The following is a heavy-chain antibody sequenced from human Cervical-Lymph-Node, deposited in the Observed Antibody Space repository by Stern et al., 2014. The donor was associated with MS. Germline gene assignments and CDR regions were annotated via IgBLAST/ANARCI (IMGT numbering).Heavy chain of an antibody. Sequence: VQLVESGTEVKKPGSSETVSCKASGDTFTTYAISWVRQAPGQGPEWIGGITPIFNAADYAQKFQGRLTITADRSRSTAYMELSSLTSEDTAVYYCTREVGSLAMDVWGQGTTVIVSS. CDR2: ITPIFNAA. CDR1: GDTFTTYA. D-gene: IGHD1-1*01. V-gene: IGHV1-69*06. CDR3: TREVGSLAMDV. J-gene: IGHJ6*01.